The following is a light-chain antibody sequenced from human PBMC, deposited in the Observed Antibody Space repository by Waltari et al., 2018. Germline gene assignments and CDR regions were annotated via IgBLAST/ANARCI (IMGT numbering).Light chain of an antibody. Sequence: EIVLTQSPGTLSLSPGERATTSCRAIQSVGRTLAWYQQKPGQAPRLLMYGASSRATGTPDRFSGSGSGTDFSLTISRLEPEDFAVYYCQHYVRLPATFGQGTKVEIK. CDR3: QHYVRLPAT. CDR2: GAS. J-gene: IGKJ1*01. V-gene: IGKV3-20*01. CDR1: QSVGRT.